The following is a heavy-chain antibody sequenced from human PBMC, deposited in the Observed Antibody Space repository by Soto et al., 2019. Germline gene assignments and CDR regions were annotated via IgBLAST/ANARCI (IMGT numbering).Heavy chain of an antibody. Sequence: QVQLVQSGAEVKKPGSSVKVSCKASGGTFSQFAVSWVRQAPGQGLEWMGGIIPLFGIAKYAPKFEDRVTIIADDSTNTASMDLSGLRSEDTAVYYCAASGRDVLGYDYKDTEGLDIWGQATLVTVSS. CDR2: IIPLFGIA. V-gene: IGHV1-69*12. D-gene: IGHD3-10*01. CDR3: AASGRDVLGYDYKDTEGLDI. CDR1: GGTFSQFA. J-gene: IGHJ3*02.